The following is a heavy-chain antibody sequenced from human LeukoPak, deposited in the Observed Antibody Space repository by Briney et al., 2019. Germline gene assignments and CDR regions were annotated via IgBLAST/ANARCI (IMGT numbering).Heavy chain of an antibody. J-gene: IGHJ4*02. V-gene: IGHV1-2*02. CDR3: ARTEQTYFDN. CDR2: INPNSGGT. Sequence: GASVKVSCKASGYTFTDYFMHWVRQAPGQGLEWMGWINPNSGGTKYAQKFQGRVTMTRDTSINTAYMGLSRLRSDDTAVYFCARTEQTYFDNWGQGTLVTVSA. CDR1: GYTFTDYF. D-gene: IGHD1/OR15-1a*01.